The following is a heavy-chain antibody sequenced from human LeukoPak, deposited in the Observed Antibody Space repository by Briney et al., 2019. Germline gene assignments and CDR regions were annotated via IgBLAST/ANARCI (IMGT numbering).Heavy chain of an antibody. J-gene: IGHJ4*02. CDR1: VDTFSSYY. Sequence: ASVKVSCKASVDTFSSYYMHWVRQAPGQGLEWMGIINPSGGSTSYAQKFQGTVTMTRDTSTSTVYRELSSLRSEDTAVYYCARDKGPDGDEYWGQGTLVTVSS. CDR2: INPSGGST. V-gene: IGHV1-46*01. D-gene: IGHD5-24*01. CDR3: ARDKGPDGDEY.